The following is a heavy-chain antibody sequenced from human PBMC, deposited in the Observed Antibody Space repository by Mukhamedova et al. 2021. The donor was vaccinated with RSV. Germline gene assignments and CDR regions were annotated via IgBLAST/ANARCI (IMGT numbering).Heavy chain of an antibody. CDR3: ARDPFGTVTTDLRDY. D-gene: IGHD4-17*01. Sequence: SYDMNWVRQAPGKGLEWVSYISSSGSTIYYADSVKGRFTISRDNAKNSLYLQMNSLRAEDTAVYYCARDPFGTVTTDLRDYWGQGT. CDR1: SYD. CDR2: ISSSGSTI. V-gene: IGHV3-48*03. J-gene: IGHJ4*02.